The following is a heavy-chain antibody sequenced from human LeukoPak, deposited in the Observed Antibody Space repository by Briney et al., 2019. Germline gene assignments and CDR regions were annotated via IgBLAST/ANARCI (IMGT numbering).Heavy chain of an antibody. J-gene: IGHJ6*02. CDR1: GFTVSSNY. V-gene: IGHV3-53*01. Sequence: GGSLRLSCAASGFTVSSNYMGWVRQAPGKGLEWVSVIYSGGSTYYADSVKGRFTISRDNSKNTLYLQMNSLRAEDTAVYYCARVPDKGYYYYGMDVWGQGTTVTVSS. CDR2: IYSGGST. D-gene: IGHD1-14*01. CDR3: ARVPDKGYYYYGMDV.